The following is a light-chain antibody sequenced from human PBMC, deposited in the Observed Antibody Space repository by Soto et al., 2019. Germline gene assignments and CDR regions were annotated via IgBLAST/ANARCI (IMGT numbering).Light chain of an antibody. CDR2: KAS. J-gene: IGKJ3*01. Sequence: DIQMTQSPPILSASVGDRVTMTCRASQSISSRLACYQQKPGRAPKLLIYKASTLETAVPSRFSGSGSGTEFTLTISSLQPDDFATYYCQQYNTYSSFGPGTKVDMK. CDR1: QSISSR. CDR3: QQYNTYSS. V-gene: IGKV1-5*03.